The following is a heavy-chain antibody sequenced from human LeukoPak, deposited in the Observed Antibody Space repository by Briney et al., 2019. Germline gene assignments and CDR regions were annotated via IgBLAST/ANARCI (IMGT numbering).Heavy chain of an antibody. CDR1: GGSFSGYY. CDR3: ARRRQWIQLWLRPYYFDY. V-gene: IGHV4-34*01. CDR2: INHSGST. J-gene: IGHJ4*02. Sequence: KPSETLSLTCAVSGGSFSGYYWSWIRQPPGKGLEWIGEINHSGSTNYNPSLKSRVTISVDTSKNQFSLKLSSVTAADTAVYYCARRRQWIQLWLRPYYFDYWGQGTLVTVSS. D-gene: IGHD5-18*01.